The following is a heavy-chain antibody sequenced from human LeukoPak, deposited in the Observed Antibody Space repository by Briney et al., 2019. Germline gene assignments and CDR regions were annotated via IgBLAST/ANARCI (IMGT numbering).Heavy chain of an antibody. Sequence: SQTLSLTCTASGGSISSGGYYWSWIRQHPGKGLEWIGYIYYSGSTYYNPSLKSRVTISVDTSKNQFSLKLSSVTAADTAVYYCARTGSPTVTTFAVDYWGQGTLVTVSS. J-gene: IGHJ4*02. D-gene: IGHD4-17*01. CDR1: GGSISSGGYY. CDR3: ARTGSPTVTTFAVDY. V-gene: IGHV4-31*03. CDR2: IYYSGST.